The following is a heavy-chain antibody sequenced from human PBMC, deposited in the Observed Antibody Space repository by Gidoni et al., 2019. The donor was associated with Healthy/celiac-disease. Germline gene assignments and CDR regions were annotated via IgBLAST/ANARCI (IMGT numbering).Heavy chain of an antibody. CDR3: ARVPYGDSSLCFDY. D-gene: IGHD4-17*01. CDR2: INPNSGGT. Sequence: QVQLVQSGAEVKKPGDSVKVSCKASGYPFPGYYMHWVRQAPGQGLEWMGWINPNSGGTNYAQKFQGRVTMTRDTSISTAYMELSRLRSDDTAVYYCARVPYGDSSLCFDYWGQGTLVTVSS. CDR1: GYPFPGYY. J-gene: IGHJ4*02. V-gene: IGHV1-2*02.